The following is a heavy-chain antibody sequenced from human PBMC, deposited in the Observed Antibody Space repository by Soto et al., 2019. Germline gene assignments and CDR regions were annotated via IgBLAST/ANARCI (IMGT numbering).Heavy chain of an antibody. CDR2: IYKSATT. Sequence: PSETLSLTCSVSGDSICSLDYFWAWIRQPPGQALEYIGYIYKSATTYFNPSFESRVAISVDTSKSQFSLNVTSVTAAVTAVYFCARVRDCLTCRYFHNWFDSWGQGATVTVYS. J-gene: IGHJ5*01. D-gene: IGHD1-20*01. V-gene: IGHV4-30-4*01. CDR3: ARVRDCLTCRYFHNWFDS. CDR1: GDSICSLDYF.